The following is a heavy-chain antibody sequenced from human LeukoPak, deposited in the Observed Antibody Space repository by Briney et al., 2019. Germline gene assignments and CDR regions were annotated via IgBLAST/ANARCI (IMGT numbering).Heavy chain of an antibody. J-gene: IGHJ4*02. V-gene: IGHV3-66*01. CDR2: IYSGGTT. CDR3: GYCSSTSCYADFDY. CDR1: GFTVSSKY. D-gene: IGHD2-2*01. Sequence: PGGSLRLSCTASGFTVSSKYMSWVRQAPGKGLKWVSVIYSGGTTYYADSVKGRFTISRDNSKNTLYLQMNSLRAENTAVYYCGYCSSTSCYADFDYWGQGTLVTVSS.